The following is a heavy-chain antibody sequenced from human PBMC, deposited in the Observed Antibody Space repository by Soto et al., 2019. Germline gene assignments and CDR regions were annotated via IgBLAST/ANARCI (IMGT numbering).Heavy chain of an antibody. Sequence: GGSLRLSCAASGFTFSSYSMNWVRQAPGKGLEWVSYISSSSSTIYYADSVKGRFTISRDDAKNSLYLQMNSLRDEDTAVYYCARTLLLYYDILTGRYFDYWGQGTLVTVSS. CDR1: GFTFSSYS. D-gene: IGHD3-9*01. CDR3: ARTLLLYYDILTGRYFDY. J-gene: IGHJ4*02. V-gene: IGHV3-48*02. CDR2: ISSSSSTI.